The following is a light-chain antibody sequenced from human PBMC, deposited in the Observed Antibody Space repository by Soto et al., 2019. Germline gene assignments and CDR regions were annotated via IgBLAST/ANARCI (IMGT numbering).Light chain of an antibody. V-gene: IGKV3-11*01. J-gene: IGKJ1*01. CDR1: QSVSSY. CDR3: QQRSNWPPWT. Sequence: EIVLTQSPATLSLSPGKRATLSCRASQSVSSYLAWYQQKPGQAPRLLIYDASNRATGIPARFRGSGSGTDFTLTISSLEPEDFAVYYCQQRSNWPPWTFGQGNKVEIK. CDR2: DAS.